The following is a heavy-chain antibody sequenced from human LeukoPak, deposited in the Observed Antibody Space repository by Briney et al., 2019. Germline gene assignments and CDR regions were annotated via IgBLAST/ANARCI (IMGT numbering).Heavy chain of an antibody. J-gene: IGHJ4*02. V-gene: IGHV1-69*04. CDR2: IISILGIA. D-gene: IGHD1-26*01. CDR1: GGTFSSYA. CDR3: ARVFGGSYSGFGY. Sequence: ASVKVSCKASGGTFSSYAISWVRQAPGQGLEWMGRIISILGIANYAQKFQGRVTITADKSTSTAYMELSSLRSEDTAVYYCARVFGGSYSGFGYWGQGTLVTVSS.